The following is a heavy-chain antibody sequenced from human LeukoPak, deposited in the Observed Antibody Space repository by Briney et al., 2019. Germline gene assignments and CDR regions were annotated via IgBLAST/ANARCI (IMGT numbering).Heavy chain of an antibody. J-gene: IGHJ4*02. CDR1: GYSISSGYY. Sequence: SETLSLTCTVSGYSISSGYYWGWIRQPPGKGLEWIGSIYHSASTYYNPSLKSRVTISVDTSKNQFTLKLSSVTAADTAVYYCARDLSSSWTINYFDYWGQGTLVTVSS. CDR3: ARDLSSSWTINYFDY. CDR2: IYHSAST. V-gene: IGHV4-38-2*02. D-gene: IGHD6-13*01.